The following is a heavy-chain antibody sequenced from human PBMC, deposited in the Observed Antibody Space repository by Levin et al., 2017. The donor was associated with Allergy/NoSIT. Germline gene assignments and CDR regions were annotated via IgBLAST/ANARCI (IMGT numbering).Heavy chain of an antibody. CDR2: ISSSSSYI. J-gene: IGHJ4*02. CDR1: GFTFSSYS. Sequence: LSLTCAASGFTFSSYSMNWVRQAPGKGLEWVSSISSSSSYIYYADSVKGRFTISRDNAKNSLYLQMNSLRAEDTAVYYCARDLSTASWGGFDYWGQGTLVTVSS. D-gene: IGHD5-18*01. V-gene: IGHV3-21*01. CDR3: ARDLSTASWGGFDY.